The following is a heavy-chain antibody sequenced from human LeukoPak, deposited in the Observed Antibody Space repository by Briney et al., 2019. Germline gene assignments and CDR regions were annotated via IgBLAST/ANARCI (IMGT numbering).Heavy chain of an antibody. CDR1: GFTFSSYW. Sequence: PGGSLRLSCAASGFTFSSYWMHWVRQAPGKGLVWVSRIIFDGTSATYADSVKGRFTISRDNAKNSLYLQMNSLRAEDTAVYYCARFSPKGMDVWGQGTTVTVSS. V-gene: IGHV3-74*01. CDR3: ARFSPKGMDV. CDR2: IIFDGTSA. J-gene: IGHJ6*02.